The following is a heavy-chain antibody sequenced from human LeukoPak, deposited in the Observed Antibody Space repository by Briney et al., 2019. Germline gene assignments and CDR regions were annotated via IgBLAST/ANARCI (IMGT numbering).Heavy chain of an antibody. CDR3: ARRGGNAFFDY. V-gene: IGHV3-21*01. CDR2: ISSSSSYI. D-gene: IGHD4-23*01. J-gene: IGHJ4*02. Sequence: GGSLRLSCAASGFTFSSYSMNWVRQAPGKGPEWVSSISSSSSYIYYADSVKGRFTISRDNAKNSLYLQMNSLRAEDTAVYYCARRGGNAFFDYWGQGTLVTVSS. CDR1: GFTFSSYS.